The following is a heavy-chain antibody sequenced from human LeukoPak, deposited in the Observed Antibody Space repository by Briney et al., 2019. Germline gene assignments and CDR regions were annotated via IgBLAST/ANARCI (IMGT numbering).Heavy chain of an antibody. D-gene: IGHD3-22*01. J-gene: IGHJ4*02. CDR3: ARRPNYYDSSGYYYDQYFDY. CDR2: ISSSSSYI. V-gene: IGHV3-21*01. Sequence: GGSLRLSCAASGFTFSSYSMNWVRQAPGKGLEWVSSISSSSSYIYYADSVKGRFTISRDNAKNSLYLQMNSLRAEDTAVYYCARRPNYYDSSGYYYDQYFDYWGQGTLVIVSS. CDR1: GFTFSSYS.